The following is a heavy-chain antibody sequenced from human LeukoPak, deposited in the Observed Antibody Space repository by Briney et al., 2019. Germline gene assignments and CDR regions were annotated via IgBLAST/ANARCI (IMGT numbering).Heavy chain of an antibody. Sequence: PGGSLRLSCAASGFTFSSYAMRWVRQAPGRGLEWVSAISGSGGSTYYADSVKGRFTISRDNSKNTLYLQMNSLRAEDTAVYYCAKDLGYHDYGDYCDYWGRGTLVTVSS. D-gene: IGHD4-17*01. CDR3: AKDLGYHDYGDYCDY. V-gene: IGHV3-23*01. J-gene: IGHJ4*02. CDR1: GFTFSSYA. CDR2: ISGSGGST.